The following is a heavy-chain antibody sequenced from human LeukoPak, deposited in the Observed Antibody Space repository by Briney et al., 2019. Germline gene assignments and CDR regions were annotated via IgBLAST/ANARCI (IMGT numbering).Heavy chain of an antibody. CDR1: GGSISSYY. CDR3: ARGGLVPAASWFDP. V-gene: IGHV4-59*01. Sequence: SETLSLTCTVSGGSISSYYWSWIRQPPGKGLEWIGYIYYSGSTNYNPSLKSRVTISVDTSMNQFSLKLSSVTAADTAVYYCARGGLVPAASWFDPWGQGTLVTVSS. J-gene: IGHJ5*02. CDR2: IYYSGST. D-gene: IGHD2-2*01.